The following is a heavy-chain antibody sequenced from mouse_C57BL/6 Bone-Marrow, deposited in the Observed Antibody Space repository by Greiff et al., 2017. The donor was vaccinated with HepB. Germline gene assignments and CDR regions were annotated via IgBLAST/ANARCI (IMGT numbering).Heavy chain of an antibody. D-gene: IGHD1-1*01. CDR1: GYTFTSYW. J-gene: IGHJ4*01. CDR3: ARHYYGSRFYAMDY. CDR2: IDPSDSET. V-gene: IGHV1-52*01. Sequence: QVQLQQPGAELVRPGSSVKLSCKASGYTFTSYWMHWVKQRPIQGLEWIGNIDPSDSETHYNQKFKDKATLTVDKSSSTAYMQLSSLTSEDSAVYYCARHYYGSRFYAMDYWGQGTSVTVSS.